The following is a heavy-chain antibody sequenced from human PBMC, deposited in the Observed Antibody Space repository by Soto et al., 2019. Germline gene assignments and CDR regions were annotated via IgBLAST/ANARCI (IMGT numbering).Heavy chain of an antibody. Sequence: PGGSLRLSCIASGFSFSTYRIHWVRHSRGKGLEWVSSIGSRTDIYYADSVKGRFTISRDNAKNSVSLQMNSLRAEDTAVYYCAREYTAWPLAYGLDVWGQGTTVTVSS. CDR2: IGSRTDI. CDR1: GFSFSTYR. CDR3: AREYTAWPLAYGLDV. D-gene: IGHD2-2*02. V-gene: IGHV3-21*01. J-gene: IGHJ6*02.